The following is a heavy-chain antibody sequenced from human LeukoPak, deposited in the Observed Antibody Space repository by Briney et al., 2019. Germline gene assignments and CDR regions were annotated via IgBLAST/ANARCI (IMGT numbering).Heavy chain of an antibody. CDR2: INTNTGNP. Sequence: ASVKVSCKASGYTFTSYPMNWVRQAPGQGLEWMGWINTNTGNPTYAQGFTGRFVFSLNTSVSTAFLQISSLKAADTAVYYCVRDGIYPLIYYDYWGQGTLVTVSS. CDR3: VRDGIYPLIYYDY. D-gene: IGHD5-12*01. V-gene: IGHV7-4-1*02. J-gene: IGHJ4*02. CDR1: GYTFTSYP.